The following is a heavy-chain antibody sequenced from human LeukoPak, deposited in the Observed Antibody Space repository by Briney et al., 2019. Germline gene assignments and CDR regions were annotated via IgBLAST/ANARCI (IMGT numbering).Heavy chain of an antibody. CDR3: TRLAASSGPLDY. CDR2: IRSKANSYAT. CDR1: GITLSNYG. Sequence: GGSLRLSCAVSGITLSNYGMSWVRQAPGKGLEWVGRIRSKANSYATAYAASVKGRFTISRDDSKNTAYLQMNNLKTEDTAVYYCTRLAASSGPLDYWGPGTLVTVSS. D-gene: IGHD3-22*01. J-gene: IGHJ4*02. V-gene: IGHV3-73*01.